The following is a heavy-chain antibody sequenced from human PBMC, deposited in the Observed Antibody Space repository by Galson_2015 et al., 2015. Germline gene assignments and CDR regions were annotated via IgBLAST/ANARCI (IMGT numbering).Heavy chain of an antibody. J-gene: IGHJ4*02. CDR1: GFTFSSYG. CDR3: ARDYYDSSGYYSSVGLPNY. Sequence: SLRLSCAASGFTFSSYGMHWVRQAPGKGLEWVSVISYDGSNTYYADSVKGRFTISRDNSKNTLYLQMNSLRAEDTAVYYCARDYYDSSGYYSSVGLPNYWGQGTLVTVSS. CDR2: ISYDGSNT. V-gene: IGHV3-30*03. D-gene: IGHD3-22*01.